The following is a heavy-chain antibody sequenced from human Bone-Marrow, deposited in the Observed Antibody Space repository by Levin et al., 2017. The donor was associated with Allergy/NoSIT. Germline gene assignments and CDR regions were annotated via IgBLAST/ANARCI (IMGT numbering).Heavy chain of an antibody. V-gene: IGHV3-23*01. Sequence: GGSLRLSCVASGFAFSSYAMSWVRQVPGKGLEWVSGISGSGGAKTNYADSVKGRFTISRDNSKATLFLQMDSLTADDTALYFCATGAGHTYFDHWGQGTVVAVSS. CDR3: ATGAGHTYFDH. CDR1: GFAFSSYA. J-gene: IGHJ4*02. D-gene: IGHD1-14*01. CDR2: ISGSGGAKT.